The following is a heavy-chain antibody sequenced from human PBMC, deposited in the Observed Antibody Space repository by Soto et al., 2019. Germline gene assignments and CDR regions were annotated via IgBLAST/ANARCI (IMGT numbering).Heavy chain of an antibody. Sequence: QVPLVQSGAEVKKPGASVKVSCKASGYTFTSYDINWVRQATGQGLEWMGWMNPNSGNTGYAQKFQGRVTMTRNTSISTAYMELSSLRSEDTAVYYCARGIAPLWFGAHYYGMDVWGQGTTVTVSS. CDR1: GYTFTSYD. J-gene: IGHJ6*02. CDR3: ARGIAPLWFGAHYYGMDV. V-gene: IGHV1-8*01. CDR2: MNPNSGNT. D-gene: IGHD3-10*01.